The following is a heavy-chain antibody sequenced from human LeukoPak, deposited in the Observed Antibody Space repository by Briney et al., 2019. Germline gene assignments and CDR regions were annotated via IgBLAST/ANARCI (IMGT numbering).Heavy chain of an antibody. D-gene: IGHD1-26*01. Sequence: GRSLRLSCAASGFTFSTYGMHWVRQAPVKGLEWVAIIWYDGSNKYYADSVKGRFTISRDISKNTLHLQMNSLRADDTAVYYCAREESGSLDFWGQGTLVTVSS. J-gene: IGHJ4*02. CDR1: GFTFSTYG. CDR2: IWYDGSNK. CDR3: AREESGSLDF. V-gene: IGHV3-33*01.